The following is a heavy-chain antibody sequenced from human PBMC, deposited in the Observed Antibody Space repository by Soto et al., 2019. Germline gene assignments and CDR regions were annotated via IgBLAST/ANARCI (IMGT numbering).Heavy chain of an antibody. CDR1: GGSISSYY. V-gene: IGHV4-59*01. D-gene: IGHD2-2*01. CDR3: ARGVPLGYCSSTSCYYDTYYYMDV. Sequence: SETLSLTCTVSGGSISSYYWSWIRQPPGKGLEWIGYIYYSGSTNYNPSLKSRVTISVDTSKNQFSLKLSSVTAADTAVYYCARGVPLGYCSSTSCYYDTYYYMDVWGKGTTVNVSS. J-gene: IGHJ6*03. CDR2: IYYSGST.